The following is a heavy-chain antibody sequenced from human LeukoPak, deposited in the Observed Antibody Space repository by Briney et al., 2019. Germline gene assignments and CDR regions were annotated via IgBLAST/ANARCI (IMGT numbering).Heavy chain of an antibody. Sequence: ASVKVSCKASGYTSTGYYMHWVRQAPGQGLEWMGWINPNSGGTNYAQKFQGRVTMTRDTSISTAYMELSRLRSDDTAVYYCARNAVPAAMIYWFDPWGQGTLVTVSS. CDR3: ARNAVPAAMIYWFDP. CDR2: INPNSGGT. CDR1: GYTSTGYY. V-gene: IGHV1-2*02. D-gene: IGHD2-2*01. J-gene: IGHJ5*02.